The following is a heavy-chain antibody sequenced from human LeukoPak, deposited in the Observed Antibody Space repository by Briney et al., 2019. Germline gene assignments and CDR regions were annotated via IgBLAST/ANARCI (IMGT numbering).Heavy chain of an antibody. D-gene: IGHD2-21*01. CDR1: GFTLSSYA. J-gene: IGHJ4*02. CDR2: ISDSGNT. Sequence: GGSLRLSCAASGFTLSSYAMSWVRQAPGKGLEWVPAISDSGNTYHADSVKGRFTISRDSSKNTLFLQMNRLRPEDAAVYYCAKAPVTTCRGAYCYPFDYWGQGTLVTVSS. CDR3: AKAPVTTCRGAYCYPFDY. V-gene: IGHV3-23*01.